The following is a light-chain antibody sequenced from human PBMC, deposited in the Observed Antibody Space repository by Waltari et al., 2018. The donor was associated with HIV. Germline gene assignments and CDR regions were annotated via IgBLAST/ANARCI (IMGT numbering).Light chain of an antibody. CDR2: DDS. V-gene: IGLV3-21*02. CDR1: NLGSER. J-gene: IGLJ3*02. Sequence: SYVLTQPPSVSMAPGPTASITCGGNNLGSERVHWYQQKPGQAPVVVVYDDSDRPSGIPERFSGSNSGDTATLTISRVEAGDEADYYCQVWHRSSNHCVFGGGTKLTVL. CDR3: QVWHRSSNHCV.